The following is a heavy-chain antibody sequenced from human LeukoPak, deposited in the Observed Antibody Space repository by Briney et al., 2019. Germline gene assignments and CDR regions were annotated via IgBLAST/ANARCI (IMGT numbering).Heavy chain of an antibody. CDR1: GGTFSSYA. CDR3: ARGYSSSWKFDP. CDR2: INPSGGST. Sequence: GASVKVSCKASGGTFSSYAISWVRQAPGQGLEWMGIINPSGGSTSYAQKFQGRVTMTRDMSTSTVYMELSSLRSEDTAVYYCARGYSSSWKFDPWGQGTLVTVSS. D-gene: IGHD6-13*01. J-gene: IGHJ5*02. V-gene: IGHV1-46*01.